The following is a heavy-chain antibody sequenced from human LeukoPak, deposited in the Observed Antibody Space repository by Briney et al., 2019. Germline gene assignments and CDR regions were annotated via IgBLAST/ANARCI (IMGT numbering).Heavy chain of an antibody. CDR1: GYTFTGYY. V-gene: IGHV1-2*02. CDR3: ARDDSSGYSTPV. J-gene: IGHJ6*02. CDR2: INPNSGGT. Sequence: ASVKVSCKASGYTFTGYYMHWVRQAPGQGLGWMGWINPNSGGTSYAQKFQGRVTMTRDTSISTAYMELSRLRSDDTAVYYCARDDSSGYSTPVWGQGTTVTVSS. D-gene: IGHD3-22*01.